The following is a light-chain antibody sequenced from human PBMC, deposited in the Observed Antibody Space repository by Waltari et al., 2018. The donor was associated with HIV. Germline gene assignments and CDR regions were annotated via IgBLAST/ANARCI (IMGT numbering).Light chain of an antibody. CDR2: DTS. CDR3: QHRNNWL. J-gene: IGKJ2*01. V-gene: IGKV3-11*01. CDR1: QSVGRS. Sequence: FVLTQSPATLSLSPGDRATLSCRASQSVGRSLAWYQQKPGQAPRLLIIDTSNRATVIPARFSGIGSGTDFTPTISSLEPEDFAVYSCQHRNNWLFGQGTKLEIK.